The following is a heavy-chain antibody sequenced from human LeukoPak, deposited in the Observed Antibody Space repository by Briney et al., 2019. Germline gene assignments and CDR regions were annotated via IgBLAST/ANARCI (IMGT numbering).Heavy chain of an antibody. J-gene: IGHJ3*01. CDR3: ARAHNWEGPKGD. Sequence: ASVKVSCKASGGTFDSYAISWVRQAPGRGLEWMAGIIPIFGTPTYAQRFQGRVTITADKSTSTAYMELRSLRSEDTAVYYCARAHNWEGPKGDWGQGTMVIVSS. CDR1: GGTFDSYA. CDR2: IIPIFGTP. D-gene: IGHD1-20*01. V-gene: IGHV1-69*06.